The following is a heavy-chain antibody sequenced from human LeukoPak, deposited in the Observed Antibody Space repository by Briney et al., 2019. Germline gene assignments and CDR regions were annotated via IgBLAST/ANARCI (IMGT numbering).Heavy chain of an antibody. CDR1: GFTFSSYS. Sequence: GGSLRLSCAASGFTFSSYSMNWVRQAPGKGLEWVSYISSSSSTIYYADSVKGRFTISRDNAKNSLYLQMNSLRAEDTAVYYCARDRAAVAGNGYYFDHWGQGTLVTVSS. J-gene: IGHJ4*02. CDR3: ARDRAAVAGNGYYFDH. D-gene: IGHD6-19*01. V-gene: IGHV3-48*04. CDR2: ISSSSSTI.